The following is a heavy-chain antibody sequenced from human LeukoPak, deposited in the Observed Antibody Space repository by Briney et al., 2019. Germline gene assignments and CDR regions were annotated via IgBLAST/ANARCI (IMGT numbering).Heavy chain of an antibody. CDR1: GTSFGTYY. J-gene: IGHJ4*02. V-gene: IGHV4-34*01. CDR3: ARGVGEIAGNY. CDR2: ITRGGYT. D-gene: IGHD1-26*01. Sequence: SETLSLTCGVYGTSFGTYYWSWVRQPPGKGLEWIAEITRGGYTNYNPSLKSRVTISIDTSNNQFSLNLKSVTAADTAIYYCARGVGEIAGNYWGQGTLVTVSS.